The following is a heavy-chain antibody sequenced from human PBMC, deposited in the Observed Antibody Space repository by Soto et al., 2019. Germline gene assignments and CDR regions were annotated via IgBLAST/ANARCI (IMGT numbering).Heavy chain of an antibody. CDR3: VREGDSGFLS. J-gene: IGHJ5*02. V-gene: IGHV3-7*01. CDR1: GFTFGDYW. Sequence: EVHLVESGGGLVQPGGSLRLSCSTSGFTFGDYWMSWVRQAPGKRLEWVANTKQDESEKYYVGSVRGRFTISRDNAKNSLYLQMNSLRAEGTAVYFCVREGDSGFLSWGQGTLVSVSS. CDR2: TKQDESEK. D-gene: IGHD6-25*01.